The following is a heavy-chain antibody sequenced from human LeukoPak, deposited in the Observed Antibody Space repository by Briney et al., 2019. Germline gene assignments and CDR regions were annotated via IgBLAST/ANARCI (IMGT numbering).Heavy chain of an antibody. CDR3: ARAPLSGAPYYYYYYMDV. D-gene: IGHD2/OR15-2a*01. J-gene: IGHJ6*03. V-gene: IGHV4-34*01. CDR2: INHSGST. CDR1: GGSFSGYY. Sequence: WVSLSLTCAVYGGSFSGYYWSWIRQPPGKGLEWIGEINHSGSTNYNPSLKSRVTISVDTSKNQFSLKLSSVTAADTAVYYCARAPLSGAPYYYYYYMDVWGKGTTVSVS.